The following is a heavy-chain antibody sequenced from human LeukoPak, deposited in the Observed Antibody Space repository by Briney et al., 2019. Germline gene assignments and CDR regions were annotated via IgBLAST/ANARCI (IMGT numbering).Heavy chain of an antibody. CDR1: GFTFSGFY. CDR3: ARVRCSRGPFFLYY. D-gene: IGHD2-15*01. V-gene: IGHV3-21*06. Sequence: GGSLRLSCAASGFTFSGFYMNWVRQAPGKGLEWVSTISGSTSYIYYANSVKGRFTISRDNAKNSLSLQMNSLRAEDMAVYYCARVRCSRGPFFLYYWRQGTLVTVCS. J-gene: IGHJ4*02. CDR2: ISGSTSYI.